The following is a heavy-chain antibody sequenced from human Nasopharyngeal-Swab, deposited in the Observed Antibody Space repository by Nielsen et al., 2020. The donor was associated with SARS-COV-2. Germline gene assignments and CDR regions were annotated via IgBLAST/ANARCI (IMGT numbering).Heavy chain of an antibody. J-gene: IGHJ6*03. CDR1: GFTFSSYW. Sequence: GESLKISCAASGFTFSSYWMTWVRQAPGKGLEWVANIKQDGSEKYSVDSVKGRFTISRDNARNSLYLQMNNLRAEDTAVYYCARGPPIVVLTAILPDYYYLDVWGKGTTVTVS. D-gene: IGHD2-21*02. CDR3: ARGPPIVVLTAILPDYYYLDV. CDR2: IKQDGSEK. V-gene: IGHV3-7*03.